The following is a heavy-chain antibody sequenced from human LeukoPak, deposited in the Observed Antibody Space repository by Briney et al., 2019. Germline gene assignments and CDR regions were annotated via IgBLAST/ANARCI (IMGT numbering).Heavy chain of an antibody. J-gene: IGHJ4*02. CDR2: TKQDGSEK. Sequence: PGGSLRLSCAASGFTFSSYWMSWVRQAPGKGLEWVANTKQDGSEKYYVDSVKGRFTISRDNAKNSLYPQMNSLRAEGTAVYYCARDRDTDFWSGYYTNYCDYWGQGTLVTVSS. CDR3: ARDRDTDFWSGYYTNYCDY. D-gene: IGHD3-3*01. V-gene: IGHV3-7*01. CDR1: GFTFSSYW.